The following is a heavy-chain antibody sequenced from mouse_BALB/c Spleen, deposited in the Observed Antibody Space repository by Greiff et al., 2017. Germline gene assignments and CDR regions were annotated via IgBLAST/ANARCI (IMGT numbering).Heavy chain of an antibody. CDR2: INPSSGYT. Sequence: VQLQQSAAELARPGASVKISCKASGYTFTSYTMHLVKQRPGQGLEWIGYINPSSGYTEYNQKFKDKTTLTADKSSSTAYMQLSSLTSEDSAVYYCAKIYDPFAYWGQGTLVTVSA. D-gene: IGHD2-3*01. CDR3: AKIYDPFAY. V-gene: IGHV1-4*02. J-gene: IGHJ3*01. CDR1: GYTFTSYT.